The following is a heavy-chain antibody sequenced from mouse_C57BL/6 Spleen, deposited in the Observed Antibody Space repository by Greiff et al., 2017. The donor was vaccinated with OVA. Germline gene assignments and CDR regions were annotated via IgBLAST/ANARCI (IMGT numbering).Heavy chain of an antibody. CDR1: GFSLTSYG. CDR3: ARSSTVVPYWYFDV. V-gene: IGHV2-2*01. D-gene: IGHD1-1*01. J-gene: IGHJ1*03. CDR2: IWSGGST. Sequence: QVQLKESGPGLVQPSQSLSITCTVSGFSLTSYGVHWVRQSPGKGLEWLGVIWSGGSTDYNAAFISRLSISKDNSKSQVFFKMNSLQADDTAIYYCARSSTVVPYWYFDVWGTGTTVTVSS.